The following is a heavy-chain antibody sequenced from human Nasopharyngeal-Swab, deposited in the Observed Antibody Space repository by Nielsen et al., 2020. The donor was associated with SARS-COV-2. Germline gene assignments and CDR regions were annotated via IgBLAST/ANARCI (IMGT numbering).Heavy chain of an antibody. CDR1: GYTFTSYA. V-gene: IGHV1-3*01. D-gene: IGHD4-23*01. Sequence: ASVEVSCKASGYTFTSYAMHWVRQAPGQRLEWMGWINAGNGNTKYSQKFQGRVTITRDTSASTAYMELSSLRSEDTAVYYCARAKDGSKGFYFDYWGQGTLVTVSS. J-gene: IGHJ4*02. CDR2: INAGNGNT. CDR3: ARAKDGSKGFYFDY.